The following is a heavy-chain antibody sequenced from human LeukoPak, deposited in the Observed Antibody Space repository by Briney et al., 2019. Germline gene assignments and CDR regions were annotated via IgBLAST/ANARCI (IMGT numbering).Heavy chain of an antibody. J-gene: IGHJ4*02. CDR1: IDSFSPYY. CDR2: ISVSGNT. Sequence: SETLSLTCTVSIDSFSPYYWSWIRQPAGKPLEWIGRISVSGNTNHNPSFRSRGTMSVDSSKNQFSLRLTSVTAADTALYYCAREPLDNGWHFDHWGQGVLVTVSS. V-gene: IGHV4-4*07. CDR3: AREPLDNGWHFDH. D-gene: IGHD6-19*01.